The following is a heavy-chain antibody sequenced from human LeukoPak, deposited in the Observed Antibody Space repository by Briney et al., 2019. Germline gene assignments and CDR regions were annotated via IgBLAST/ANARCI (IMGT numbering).Heavy chain of an antibody. CDR3: ARARLSFTRGIGANYFDY. CDR1: GTTLRSYW. J-gene: IGHJ4*02. V-gene: IGHV3-7*01. Sequence: GGSLRLTWAASGTTLRSYWMRCVRQAPGNVLEWVANIMRVGSEKYYVDSVKGRFSISRDNAKNFLYLQVNSLRADDTAVYYCARARLSFTRGIGANYFDYWGQGTPVTVSS. CDR2: IMRVGSEK. D-gene: IGHD2-15*01.